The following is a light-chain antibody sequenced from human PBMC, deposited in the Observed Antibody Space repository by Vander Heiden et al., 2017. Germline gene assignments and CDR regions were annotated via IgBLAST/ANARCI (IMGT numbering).Light chain of an antibody. CDR1: SIGSKS. J-gene: IGLJ3*02. Sequence: SSVLTQPPSVSVAPGQTAIITCGGSSIGSKSVHWYQQKPGQAPVLVAYDDSDRPSGIPERFSGSNSGNTATLTIIRVGAGDEADYYCQVWDSSSDHSVFGGGTKLTVL. CDR2: DDS. V-gene: IGLV3-21*02. CDR3: QVWDSSSDHSV.